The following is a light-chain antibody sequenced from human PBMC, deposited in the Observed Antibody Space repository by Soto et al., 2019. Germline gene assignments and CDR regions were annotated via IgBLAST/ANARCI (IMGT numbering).Light chain of an antibody. CDR3: SSYTSTSTVV. Sequence: QSVLTQPASISGSPGQSITISCTGTSSDVGGYNYVSWYQHHPGKAPKLLIYDVSYRPSGVSNRFSGSKSDNTASLTISGLQAEDEADYYCSSYTSTSTVVFGGGTKLTVL. J-gene: IGLJ2*01. V-gene: IGLV2-14*03. CDR2: DVS. CDR1: SSDVGGYNY.